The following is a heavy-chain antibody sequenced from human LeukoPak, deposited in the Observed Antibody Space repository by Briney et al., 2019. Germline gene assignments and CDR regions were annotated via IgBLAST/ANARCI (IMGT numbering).Heavy chain of an antibody. CDR3: AKARSRVTTIVVVTHPFDS. J-gene: IGHJ4*02. CDR1: GFTLSSFA. CDR2: LSGSSTGP. Sequence: PGGSLRLSCAPSGFTLSSFALSWVRQAPGEGLDWVSSLSGSSTGPYYTASVKGRFTISRDNSKNTLYLQMNGRRAEDTAVYYCAKARSRVTTIVVVTHPFDSWGQGTLVTVSS. D-gene: IGHD3-22*01. V-gene: IGHV3-23*01.